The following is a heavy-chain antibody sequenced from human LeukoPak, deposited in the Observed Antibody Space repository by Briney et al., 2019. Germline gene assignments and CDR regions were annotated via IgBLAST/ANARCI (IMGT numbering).Heavy chain of an antibody. CDR3: ARLDIVVVPAAYDAFDI. D-gene: IGHD2-2*03. Sequence: PSETLSLTCAVSGYSISSGYYWGWIRQPPGKGLEWTGSIYHSGSTYYNPSLKSRVTISVDTSKNQFSLKLSSVTAADTAVYYCARLDIVVVPAAYDAFDIWGQGTMVTVSS. CDR2: IYHSGST. V-gene: IGHV4-38-2*01. J-gene: IGHJ3*02. CDR1: GYSISSGYY.